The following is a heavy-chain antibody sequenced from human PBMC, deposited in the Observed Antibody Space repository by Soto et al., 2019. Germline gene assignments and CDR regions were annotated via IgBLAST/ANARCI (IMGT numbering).Heavy chain of an antibody. Sequence: QVQLQESGPGLVKPSETLSLTCTVSGDSIRSYYWSWIRQPPGKGLEWIGYIYYSGSTNYNPSPTSRVPISVDPSHNHCSLKLSSLTAADTALYYCARGSYASGDWGPGTLVTVPS. J-gene: IGHJ4*02. CDR1: GDSIRSYY. D-gene: IGHD5-18*01. V-gene: IGHV4-59*01. CDR3: ARGSYASGD. CDR2: IYYSGST.